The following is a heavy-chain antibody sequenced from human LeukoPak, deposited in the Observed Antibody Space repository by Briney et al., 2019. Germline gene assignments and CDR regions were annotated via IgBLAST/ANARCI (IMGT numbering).Heavy chain of an antibody. CDR1: GYTLTELS. D-gene: IGHD1-26*01. CDR3: ATDLGVGARGSSAFDI. V-gene: IGHV1-24*01. Sequence: ASVKVSCKVSGYTLTELSMHWVRQAPGKGLEWMGGFDPEDGETIYAQKFQGRVTMTEDTSTDTAYMELSSLRSEDTAVYYCATDLGVGARGSSAFDIWGQGTMVTVSS. J-gene: IGHJ3*02. CDR2: FDPEDGET.